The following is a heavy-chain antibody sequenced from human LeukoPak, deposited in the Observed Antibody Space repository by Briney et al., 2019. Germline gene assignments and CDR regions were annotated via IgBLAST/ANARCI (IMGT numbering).Heavy chain of an antibody. CDR2: IEQYGREK. V-gene: IGHV3-7*01. CDR1: GFTFSRYL. CDR3: VRDLYRIVVVPHYFDY. D-gene: IGHD3-22*01. Sequence: GGSLRLSCAASGFTFSRYLMSWVRQAPGKGLEWVANIEQYGREKYYVDSVKGRFTISRDTAKNSLYLQMNSLRAEDTGVYYCVRDLYRIVVVPHYFDYWGQGTLVTVSS. J-gene: IGHJ4*02.